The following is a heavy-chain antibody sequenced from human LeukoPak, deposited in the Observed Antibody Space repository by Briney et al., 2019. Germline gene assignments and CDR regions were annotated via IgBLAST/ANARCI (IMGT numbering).Heavy chain of an antibody. J-gene: IGHJ4*02. CDR1: GGSFSGDY. Sequence: PSETLSLTCAVSGGSFSGDYWSWIRQPPGKGLEWIGEINHSGSTNYNPSLKSRVTISVDTSKNQFSLTLSSVTAADTAVYYCARFVEMATSPFDYWGQGTLVTVSS. V-gene: IGHV4-34*01. D-gene: IGHD5-24*01. CDR3: ARFVEMATSPFDY. CDR2: INHSGST.